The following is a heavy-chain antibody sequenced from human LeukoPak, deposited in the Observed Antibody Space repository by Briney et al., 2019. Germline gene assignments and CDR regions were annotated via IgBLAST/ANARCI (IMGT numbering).Heavy chain of an antibody. J-gene: IGHJ6*02. D-gene: IGHD2-21*01. Sequence: GGSLRLSCAASGFTFSDYYMSWIRQAPGKGLEWVSYISSSGSTIYYADSVKGRFTISRDDAKNSLYLQMNSLRAEDTAVYYCAREGTLILWKYGMDVWGQGTTVTVSS. CDR3: AREGTLILWKYGMDV. CDR2: ISSSGSTI. CDR1: GFTFSDYY. V-gene: IGHV3-11*01.